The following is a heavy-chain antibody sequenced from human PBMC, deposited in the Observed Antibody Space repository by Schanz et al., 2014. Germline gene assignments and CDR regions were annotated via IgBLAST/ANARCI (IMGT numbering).Heavy chain of an antibody. V-gene: IGHV4-4*02. D-gene: IGHD3-10*01. Sequence: QVQLQESGPGLVKPSGTLSLTCAVSGGSISSSNWWSWVRQPPGKGLEWIGEINHSANTNYNPSLKSRVTISLDTSKNQCSLKLSAVTAADTAVYYCARGAGGGSGTYYGAYYNYYDMDVWGKGTTVTVSS. J-gene: IGHJ6*03. CDR1: GGSISSSNW. CDR3: ARGAGGGSGTYYGAYYNYYDMDV. CDR2: INHSANT.